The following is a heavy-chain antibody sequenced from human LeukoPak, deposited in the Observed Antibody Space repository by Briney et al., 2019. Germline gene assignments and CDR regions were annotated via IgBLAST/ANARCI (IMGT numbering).Heavy chain of an antibody. CDR3: ARDRDGYNYGFLGY. V-gene: IGHV3-33*01. J-gene: IGHJ4*02. CDR2: IWYDGSNK. D-gene: IGHD5-18*01. Sequence: GASVKVSCKASGYTFMDHYMHWVRQAPGKGLPWVAVIWYDGSNKYYADSVKGRFTISRDNSKNTLYLQMNSLRAEDTAVYYCARDRDGYNYGFLGYWGQGTLVTVSS. CDR1: GYTFMDHY.